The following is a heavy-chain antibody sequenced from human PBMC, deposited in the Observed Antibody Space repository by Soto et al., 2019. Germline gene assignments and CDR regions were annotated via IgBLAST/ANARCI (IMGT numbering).Heavy chain of an antibody. J-gene: IGHJ5*02. Sequence: LKISCNGSGYRFNTSWIAWVRHMPGKGLEWMGIIHPADSDTTYSPSFQGQVTISADMSISTAYLRWRSLKASDTAIYYCARGISGRSAADYFDPWGQGTLVTVSS. CDR3: ARGISGRSAADYFDP. CDR2: IHPADSDT. V-gene: IGHV5-51*01. D-gene: IGHD6-25*01. CDR1: GYRFNTSW.